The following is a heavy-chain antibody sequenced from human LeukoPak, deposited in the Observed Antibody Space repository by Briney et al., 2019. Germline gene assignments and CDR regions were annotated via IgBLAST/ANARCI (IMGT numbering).Heavy chain of an antibody. CDR1: GFTFSSYG. J-gene: IGHJ3*02. V-gene: IGHV3-30*19. CDR3: ARGLIVVVVAATDDAFDI. Sequence: GGSLRLSCAASGFTFSSYGMHWVRQAPGKGLEWVAVISYDGSNKYYADSVKGRFTISRDNSKNTLYLQMNSLRAEDTAVYYCARGLIVVVVAATDDAFDIWGQGTMVTVSS. CDR2: ISYDGSNK. D-gene: IGHD2-15*01.